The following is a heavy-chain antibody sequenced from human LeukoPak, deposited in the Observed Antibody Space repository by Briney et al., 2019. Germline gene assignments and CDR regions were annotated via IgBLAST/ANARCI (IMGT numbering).Heavy chain of an antibody. D-gene: IGHD2-2*02. Sequence: PGGSLRLSCAVSGFTVSRNYMSWVRQAPGKGLEWVSGISGSGGTTYYADSVRGRFTVSRDNSKNTLYLQMNSLRAEDTAVYYCAKWAPYCSSTSCYIAYWGQGTLVTVSS. CDR1: GFTVSRNY. CDR2: ISGSGGTT. V-gene: IGHV3-23*01. J-gene: IGHJ4*02. CDR3: AKWAPYCSSTSCYIAY.